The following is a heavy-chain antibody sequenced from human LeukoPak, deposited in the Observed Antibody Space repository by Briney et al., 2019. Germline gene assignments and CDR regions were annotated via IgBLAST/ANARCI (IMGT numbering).Heavy chain of an antibody. D-gene: IGHD6-13*01. J-gene: IGHJ5*02. CDR1: GGSISGYY. V-gene: IGHV4-59*01. CDR3: ARGCSAGTPHNWFDP. CDR2: IYYSGST. Sequence: SETLSLTCTVSGGSISGYYWSWIRQPPGKGLEWIGYIYYSGSTNYNPSLKSRVTISVNTSKNQFSLKLSSVTAADTAVYYCARGCSAGTPHNWFDPWGQGTLVTVSS.